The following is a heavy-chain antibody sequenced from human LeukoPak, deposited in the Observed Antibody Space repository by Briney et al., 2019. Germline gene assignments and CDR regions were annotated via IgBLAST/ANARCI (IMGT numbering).Heavy chain of an antibody. CDR2: ISSSGGNT. Sequence: SGGTLRLSCAASGFTFSSHGMSWVRQTPGKRLEWVSTISSSGGNTYYADSVKGRFTISRDNSKNTLYLQMNSLRAEDTAIYYCAKDLGGAMIVVVGGQGTLVTVSS. V-gene: IGHV3-23*01. D-gene: IGHD3-22*01. CDR3: AKDLGGAMIVVV. CDR1: GFTFSSHG. J-gene: IGHJ4*02.